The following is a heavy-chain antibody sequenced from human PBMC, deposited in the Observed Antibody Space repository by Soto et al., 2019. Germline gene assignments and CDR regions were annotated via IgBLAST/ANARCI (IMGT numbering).Heavy chain of an antibody. CDR3: ARTRNYIVATPPDY. Sequence: QVQLVESGGGVVQPGKSLRLSCAASGFTFSNYALHWVRQAPGKGLEWVAVISHDETTKYYVDSVKGRFTVSRDNSKNTLYLQMDSLRVEDTALYYWARTRNYIVATPPDYWGQGTLVTVSS. V-gene: IGHV3-30-3*01. J-gene: IGHJ4*02. CDR2: ISHDETTK. CDR1: GFTFSNYA. D-gene: IGHD5-12*01.